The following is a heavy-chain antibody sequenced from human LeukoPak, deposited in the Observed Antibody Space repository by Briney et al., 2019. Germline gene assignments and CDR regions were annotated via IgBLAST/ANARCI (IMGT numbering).Heavy chain of an antibody. V-gene: IGHV3-74*01. D-gene: IGHD3-9*01. CDR2: INSDGKST. J-gene: IGHJ4*02. CDR1: GFTFSNYW. Sequence: GGSLRLSCAASGFTFSNYWMHRVRQAPGKGLAWVARINSDGKSTNYADSVKGRFTISRDNARNTLFLQMNSLNAEDTAVYYCARGWLTATGTIYWGQGTLVTVSS. CDR3: ARGWLTATGTIY.